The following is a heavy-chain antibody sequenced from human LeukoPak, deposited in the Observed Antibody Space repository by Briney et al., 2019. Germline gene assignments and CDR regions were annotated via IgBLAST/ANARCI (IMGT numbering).Heavy chain of an antibody. CDR2: INPSGCST. J-gene: IGHJ4*02. CDR3: ERDSHQGSGYGYYFDY. V-gene: IGHV1-46*01. Sequence: SSVKASCKASGYTFTSYYMHWVRQAPGQGREWMGIINPSGCSTSYAQKFQGKVTITRDTSTSIGYMELSSLSSEDRAVYYCERDSHQGSGYGYYFDYWGQGTLVTVSS. D-gene: IGHD5-12*01. CDR1: GYTFTSYY.